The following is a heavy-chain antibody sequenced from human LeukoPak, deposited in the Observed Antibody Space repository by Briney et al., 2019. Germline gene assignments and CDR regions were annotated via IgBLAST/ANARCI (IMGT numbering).Heavy chain of an antibody. J-gene: IGHJ4*02. D-gene: IGHD3-10*01. Sequence: SQTLSLTCAVSGGSISSGGYCWSWIRQPPGKGLEWIGYIYHSGSTYYNPSLKSRVTISVDRSKNQFSLKLSSVTAADTAVYYCARGSGVLWFGEAYFDYWGQGTLVTVSS. CDR1: GGSISSGGYC. CDR3: ARGSGVLWFGEAYFDY. CDR2: IYHSGST. V-gene: IGHV4-30-2*01.